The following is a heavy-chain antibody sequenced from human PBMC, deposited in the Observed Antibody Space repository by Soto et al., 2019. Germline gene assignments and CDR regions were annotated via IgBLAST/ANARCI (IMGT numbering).Heavy chain of an antibody. Sequence: GGSLRLSCAASGFTFSRYGMNWVRQAPGKGLEWVSCISHSGDSTYYADSVKGRFRISRDNSENTLYLEMHSLRADDTAIYYCAKEGRAERELLQFDSWGQGTLVTVSS. D-gene: IGHD1-26*01. J-gene: IGHJ4*02. CDR2: ISHSGDST. CDR3: AKEGRAERELLQFDS. V-gene: IGHV3-23*01. CDR1: GFTFSRYG.